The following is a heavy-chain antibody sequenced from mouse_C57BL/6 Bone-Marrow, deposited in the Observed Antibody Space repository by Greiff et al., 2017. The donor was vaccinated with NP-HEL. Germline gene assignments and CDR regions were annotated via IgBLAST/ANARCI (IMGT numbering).Heavy chain of an antibody. J-gene: IGHJ2*01. Sequence: EVKVVESGGGLVQPGGSMKLSCVASGFTFSNYWMNWFRQSPEKGLEWVAQIRLKSDNYATHYAESVKGRFTISRDDSKSSVYLQMNNLRAEDTGIYYCTDYYGSSDYFDYWGQGTTLTVSS. CDR3: TDYYGSSDYFDY. D-gene: IGHD1-1*01. V-gene: IGHV6-3*01. CDR1: GFTFSNYW. CDR2: IRLKSDNYAT.